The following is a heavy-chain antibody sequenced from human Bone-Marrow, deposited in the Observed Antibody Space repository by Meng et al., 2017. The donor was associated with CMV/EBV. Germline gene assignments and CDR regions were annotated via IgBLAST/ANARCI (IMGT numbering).Heavy chain of an antibody. Sequence: ASVKVSCKASGYTFTSYYMHWVRQAPGQGLEWMGIINPSGGSTSYAQKFQGRVTMTRDTSTSTVYMELSSLRSEDTAVYYCARDHDQYCSSTSCYLGAKWFDPWGQGTRVTVSS. CDR3: ARDHDQYCSSTSCYLGAKWFDP. D-gene: IGHD2-2*01. CDR2: INPSGGST. J-gene: IGHJ5*02. V-gene: IGHV1-46*01. CDR1: GYTFTSYY.